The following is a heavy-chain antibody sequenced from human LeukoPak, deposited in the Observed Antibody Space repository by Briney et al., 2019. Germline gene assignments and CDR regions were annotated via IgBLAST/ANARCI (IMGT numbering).Heavy chain of an antibody. D-gene: IGHD3-22*01. CDR3: TRAPPGMTMMTDY. V-gene: IGHV1-18*01. CDR1: GHTFTNYH. CDR2: VSTNDGNT. J-gene: IGHJ4*02. Sequence: ASVKVSCKASGHTFTNYHIAWVRQAPGQGLEWMGWVSTNDGNTVYAQRLQGRVTMTTDTSTSVAYMELRSLTFDDTAVYYCTRAPPGMTMMTDYWGQGTLVTVSS.